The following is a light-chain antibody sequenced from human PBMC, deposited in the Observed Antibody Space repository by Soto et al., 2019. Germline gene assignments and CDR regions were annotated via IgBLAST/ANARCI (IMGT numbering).Light chain of an antibody. V-gene: IGKV3-15*01. J-gene: IGKJ5*01. Sequence: EIVMTQSPATLSVSPGERATLSCRASQSVSSNLAWYQQKPGQAPRLLIYGASTRATGIPARVSGSGSGTEFTMTIRSLQSEDFAVYYCQEYNYWPPITFGQVTRLEIK. CDR2: GAS. CDR1: QSVSSN. CDR3: QEYNYWPPIT.